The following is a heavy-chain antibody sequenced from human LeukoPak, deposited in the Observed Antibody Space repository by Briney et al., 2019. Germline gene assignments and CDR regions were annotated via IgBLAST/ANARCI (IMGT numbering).Heavy chain of an antibody. CDR3: ARGGSSWYRGSFQH. J-gene: IGHJ1*01. Sequence: ASVKVSCKASGYTFTSYDMHWVRQAPGQGLEWMGIINPSGGSTSYAQIFQGGVTMTRDTSTSTVYMGLSSLRSEDTAVYYCARGGSSWYRGSFQHWGQGTLVTVSS. CDR2: INPSGGST. CDR1: GYTFTSYD. D-gene: IGHD6-13*01. V-gene: IGHV1-46*01.